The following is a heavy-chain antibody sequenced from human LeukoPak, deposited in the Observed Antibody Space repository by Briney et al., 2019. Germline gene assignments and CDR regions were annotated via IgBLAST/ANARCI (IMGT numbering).Heavy chain of an antibody. CDR2: ISAYNGNT. V-gene: IGHV1-18*01. J-gene: IGHJ4*02. D-gene: IGHD3-22*01. CDR3: ARLPLYYYDSSGYYDY. CDR1: GYTFTSYG. Sequence: ASVKVSCKASGYTFTSYGISWARQAPGQGLEWMGWISAYNGNTNYAQKLQGRVTMTTDTSTSTAYMELRSLRSDDTAVYYCARLPLYYYDSSGYYDYWGQGTLVTVSS.